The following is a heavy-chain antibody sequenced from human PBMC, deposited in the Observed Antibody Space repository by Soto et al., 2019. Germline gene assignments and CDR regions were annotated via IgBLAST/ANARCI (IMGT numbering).Heavy chain of an antibody. CDR3: ARTSIGDDFWGGYYYYYYYYGMDV. CDR1: GGSISSGDYY. J-gene: IGHJ6*02. V-gene: IGHV4-30-4*01. D-gene: IGHD3-3*01. Sequence: PSETLSLTCTVSGGSISSGDYYWSWIRQPPGKGLEWIGYIYYSGSTYYNPSLKSRVTISVDTSKNQFSLKLSSVTAADTAVYYCARTSIGDDFWGGYYYYYYYYGMDVWGQGTTVTVSS. CDR2: IYYSGST.